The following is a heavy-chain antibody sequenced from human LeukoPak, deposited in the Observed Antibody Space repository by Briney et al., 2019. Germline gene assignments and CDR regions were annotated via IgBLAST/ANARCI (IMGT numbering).Heavy chain of an antibody. CDR3: TTGVGYYGSGSSKTAKNDY. CDR2: SKGKTDGETT. CDR1: GFTFSNAW. J-gene: IGHJ4*02. D-gene: IGHD3-10*01. V-gene: IGHV3-15*01. Sequence: GGSLRLSCAASGFTFSNAWMSWVRQAPGKGLEWVGRSKGKTDGETTDYAAPVKGRFTISRDDSKNTLYLQMNSLKTEDTAVYYCTTGVGYYGSGSSKTAKNDYWGQGTLVTVSS.